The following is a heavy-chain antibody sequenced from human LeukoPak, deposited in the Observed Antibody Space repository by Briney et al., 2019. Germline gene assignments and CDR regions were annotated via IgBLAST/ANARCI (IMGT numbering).Heavy chain of an antibody. D-gene: IGHD3-22*01. Sequence: PSEALSLTCAVSGGSISSSNWWSWVRQPPGKGLEWIGEIYHSGSTNYNPSLKSRVTISVDKSKNQFSLKLSSVTAADTAVYYCAREDYYDSSGYLEQGYFDYWGQGTLVTVSS. V-gene: IGHV4-4*02. CDR2: IYHSGST. J-gene: IGHJ4*02. CDR1: GGSISSSNW. CDR3: AREDYYDSSGYLEQGYFDY.